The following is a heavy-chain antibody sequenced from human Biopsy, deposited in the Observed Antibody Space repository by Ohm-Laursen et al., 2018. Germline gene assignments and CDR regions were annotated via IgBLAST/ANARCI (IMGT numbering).Heavy chain of an antibody. CDR3: TRLAYYYYYGMDV. J-gene: IGHJ6*02. D-gene: IGHD2-21*01. Sequence: SLRLSCSAPGFSFTSYTMNWVRQAPGKGLEWISYITGSSSTIYYADSVKGRFTISRDNAKNSLYLQMNSLRAEDTAVYYCTRLAYYYYYGMDVWGQGTTATVSS. V-gene: IGHV3-48*04. CDR1: GFSFTSYT. CDR2: ITGSSSTI.